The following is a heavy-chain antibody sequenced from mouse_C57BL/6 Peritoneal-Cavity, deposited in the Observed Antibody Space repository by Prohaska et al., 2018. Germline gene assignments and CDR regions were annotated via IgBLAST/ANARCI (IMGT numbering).Heavy chain of an antibody. D-gene: IGHD2-1*01. V-gene: IGHV3-6*01. CDR1: GYSITSGYY. Sequence: DVQLQESGPGLVKPSQSLSLTCSVTGYSITSGYYWNWIRQFPGNKLEWMCYISYDGSNNYNPSLKNRISITRDTSKNQFFLKLNSVTTEDTATYYCASGNYWYFDVWGTGTTVTVSS. J-gene: IGHJ1*03. CDR2: ISYDGSN. CDR3: ASGNYWYFDV.